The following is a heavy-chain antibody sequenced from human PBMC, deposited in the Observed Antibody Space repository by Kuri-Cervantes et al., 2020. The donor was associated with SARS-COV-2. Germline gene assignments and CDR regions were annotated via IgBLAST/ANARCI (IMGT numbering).Heavy chain of an antibody. CDR3: ARTTYGSGSYWDDAFDI. CDR1: GFTVSSNE. Sequence: GGSLRLSCAASGFTVSSNEMSWVRQAPGKGLEWVSSISGGSTYYADSRKGRFTISRDNSKNTLHLQMNSLRAEDTAVYYCARTTYGSGSYWDDAFDIWGQGTMVTVSS. CDR2: ISGGST. J-gene: IGHJ3*02. D-gene: IGHD3-10*01. V-gene: IGHV3-38-3*01.